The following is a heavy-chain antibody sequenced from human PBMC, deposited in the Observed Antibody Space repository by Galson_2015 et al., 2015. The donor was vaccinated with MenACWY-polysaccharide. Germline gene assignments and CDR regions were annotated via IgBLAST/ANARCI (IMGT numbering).Heavy chain of an antibody. V-gene: IGHV3-30*02. Sequence: SLRLSCAASGFTFSSYGMHWVRQAPGKGLEWVAFIRYDGSTKYFAGSVKGRFTISRDNSKNTLYVQMDSLRAEDTAVYYCAKEMGCTNGVCYMKAFEMWGQGTMVTVSS. CDR3: AKEMGCTNGVCYMKAFEM. CDR2: IRYDGSTK. D-gene: IGHD2-8*01. J-gene: IGHJ3*02. CDR1: GFTFSSYG.